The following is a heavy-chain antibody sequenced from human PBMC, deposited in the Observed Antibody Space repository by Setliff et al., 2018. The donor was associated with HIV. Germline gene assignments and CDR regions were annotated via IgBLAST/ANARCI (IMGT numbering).Heavy chain of an antibody. Sequence: SVKVSCKASVRIFSNYPISWVRQAPGRGLEWMGGIIPVFRTPDYAQRFQDRLTITADESADTVYMELNSLRHEDTAVYFCARDRHYGGLLWYFETWGPGTLVTVSS. J-gene: IGHJ4*02. V-gene: IGHV1-69*13. D-gene: IGHD4-17*01. CDR3: ARDRHYGGLLWYFET. CDR2: IIPVFRTP. CDR1: VRIFSNYP.